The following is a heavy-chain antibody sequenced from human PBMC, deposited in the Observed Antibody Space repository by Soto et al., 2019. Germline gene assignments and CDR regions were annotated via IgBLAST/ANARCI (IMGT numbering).Heavy chain of an antibody. CDR1: GGSFIGYY. CDR3: ATANWSHHYFDP. V-gene: IGHV4-34*01. J-gene: IGHJ5*02. D-gene: IGHD1-1*01. CDR2: INHSGSP. Sequence: PSETRSLTCAVYGGSFIGYYWSWLRQPPGKGLEWIGEINHSGSPNYNPSLKSRVTISVDTSKNQFSLKMTSVTAADTAVYYCATANWSHHYFDPWGQGTLVTVSS.